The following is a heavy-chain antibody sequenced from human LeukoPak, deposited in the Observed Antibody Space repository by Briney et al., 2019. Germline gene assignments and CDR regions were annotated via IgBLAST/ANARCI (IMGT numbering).Heavy chain of an antibody. CDR1: GGSISSGSYY. CDR3: AREAAAGINWFDP. D-gene: IGHD6-13*01. Sequence: SQTLSLTCTVSGGSISSGSYYWSWIRQPAGKGLEWIGRIYTSGSTNYNPSLKSRVTISVDTSKNQFSLKLSSVTAADTAVYYCAREAAAGINWFDPWGQGTLVTVSS. J-gene: IGHJ5*02. V-gene: IGHV4-61*02. CDR2: IYTSGST.